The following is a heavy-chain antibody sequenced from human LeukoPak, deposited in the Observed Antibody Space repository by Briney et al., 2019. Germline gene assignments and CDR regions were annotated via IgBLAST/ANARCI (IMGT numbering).Heavy chain of an antibody. CDR2: INSDGSST. CDR1: GFTFSSYW. V-gene: IGHV3-74*01. Sequence: GGSLRLSCAASGFTFSSYWMHWVRQAPGKGLVWVSRINSDGSSTSYADSVKGRFTISRDNSKNTLYLQMNSLRAEDTAVYYCARGDALRYFDWLLEDYYYYGMDVWGQGTTVTVSS. J-gene: IGHJ6*02. D-gene: IGHD3-9*01. CDR3: ARGDALRYFDWLLEDYYYYGMDV.